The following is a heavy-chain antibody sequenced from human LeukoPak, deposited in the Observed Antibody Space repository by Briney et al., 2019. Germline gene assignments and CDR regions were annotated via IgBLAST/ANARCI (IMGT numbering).Heavy chain of an antibody. V-gene: IGHV4-31*03. D-gene: IGHD3-16*01. CDR1: GGSISSGGYY. CDR3: AREGEDFWLDS. Sequence: PSEALSLTCTVSGGSISSGGYYWSWIRQHPGKGLEWIGYIYYSGSTYYNPSLKSRVTISVDTSKNQFSLKLSSVTAADTAVYYCAREGEDFWLDSWGQGTLVTVSS. J-gene: IGHJ5*01. CDR2: IYYSGST.